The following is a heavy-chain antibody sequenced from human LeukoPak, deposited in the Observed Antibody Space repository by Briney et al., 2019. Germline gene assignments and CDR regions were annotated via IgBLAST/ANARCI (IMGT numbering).Heavy chain of an antibody. Sequence: GGSLRLSCAASGFTVSSYAMSWVRQAPGKGLEWVSAISDGSGSTYYADSVKGRFTVSRDNSKNTLYLQMNSLRAEDTAVYYCAKGGLDSGFWSADYSYMDVWGRGTTVTVSS. D-gene: IGHD3-3*01. CDR3: AKGGLDSGFWSADYSYMDV. V-gene: IGHV3-23*01. CDR1: GFTVSSYA. J-gene: IGHJ6*03. CDR2: ISDGSGST.